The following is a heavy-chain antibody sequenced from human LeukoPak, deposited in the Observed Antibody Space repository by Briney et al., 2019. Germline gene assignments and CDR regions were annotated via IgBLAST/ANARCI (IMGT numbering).Heavy chain of an antibody. Sequence: GGSLRLSCTVSGFTVSSNSMSWVRQAPGKGLEWVANIKQDGSEKYYVDSVKGRFTISRDNAKNSLYLQMNSLRAEDTAVYYCARVTRITMVRGVMANLDYWGQGTLVTVSS. CDR3: ARVTRITMVRGVMANLDY. V-gene: IGHV3-7*01. CDR2: IKQDGSEK. CDR1: GFTVSSNS. J-gene: IGHJ4*02. D-gene: IGHD3-10*01.